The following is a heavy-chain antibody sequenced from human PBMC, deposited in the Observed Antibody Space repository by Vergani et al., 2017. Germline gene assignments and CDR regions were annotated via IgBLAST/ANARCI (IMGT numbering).Heavy chain of an antibody. CDR1: GDSVSSNSAA. Sequence: QVQLQQSGPGLVKPSQTLSLTCAISGDSVSSNSAAWNWIRQSPSRGLEWLGRTYYRSKWYNDYAVSVKSRLTINPDTSKNQFSLQLNSVTPEDTAVYYGARDGDSSGWYHGHWFDPWGQGTLVTVSS. D-gene: IGHD6-19*01. V-gene: IGHV6-1*01. CDR3: ARDGDSSGWYHGHWFDP. CDR2: TYYRSKWYN. J-gene: IGHJ5*02.